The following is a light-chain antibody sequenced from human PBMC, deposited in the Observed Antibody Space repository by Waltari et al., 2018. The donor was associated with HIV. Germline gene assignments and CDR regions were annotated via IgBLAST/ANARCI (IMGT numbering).Light chain of an antibody. J-gene: IGLJ2*01. CDR3: QVWDRRGV. V-gene: IGLV3-21*02. CDR2: DDS. CDR1: NIERKN. Sequence: SYVLTQPPSVSVAPGQTARITCWGNNIERKNVHWYHQKPGQAPVLVVYDDSDRPSGIPDRFSGSNSGNTATLTISRVEVADEADYYCQVWDRRGVFGGGTKLTVL.